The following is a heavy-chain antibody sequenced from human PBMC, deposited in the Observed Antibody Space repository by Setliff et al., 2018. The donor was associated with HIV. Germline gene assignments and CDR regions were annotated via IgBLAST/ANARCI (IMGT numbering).Heavy chain of an antibody. CDR2: IYYSGST. J-gene: IGHJ6*03. D-gene: IGHD6-6*01. CDR3: ARHRGGIAARPNYSYYYYYMDV. V-gene: IGHV4-59*08. CDR1: GGSISSYY. Sequence: SETLSLTCTVSGGSISSYYWSWIRQPPGKGLEWIGYIYYSGSTNYNPSLKSRVTISVDTSKNQFSLKLSSVAAADTAVYYCARHRGGIAARPNYSYYYYYMDVWGKGTAVTVSS.